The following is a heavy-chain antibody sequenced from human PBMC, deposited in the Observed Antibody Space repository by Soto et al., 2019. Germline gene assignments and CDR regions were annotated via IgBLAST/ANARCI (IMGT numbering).Heavy chain of an antibody. CDR3: VRDRGSHPDAFDI. CDR2: IYYSGST. D-gene: IGHD1-26*01. J-gene: IGHJ3*02. Sequence: PSETLSLTCTVSGGSISSYYWSWIRQPPGKGLEWIGYIYYSGSTNYNPSLKSRVTISVDTSKNQFSLKLSSVTAADTAVYYCVRDRGSHPDAFDIWGQGTMVTVSS. CDR1: GGSISSYY. V-gene: IGHV4-59*01.